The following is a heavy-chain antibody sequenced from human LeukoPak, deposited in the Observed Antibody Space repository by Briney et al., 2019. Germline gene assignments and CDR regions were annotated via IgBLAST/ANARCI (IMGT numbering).Heavy chain of an antibody. CDR3: ARAWGGPSCSGGNCYSGFDY. CDR2: ISHSGSYI. V-gene: IGHV3-11*06. CDR1: GYMFSDYY. J-gene: IGHJ4*02. Sequence: GGSLRLSCAASGYMFSDYYMSWIRQAPEKGLEWLSYISHSGSYIHYADSVKGRFTISRDNAKNSLYLQMNSLRAEDTAVYYCARAWGGPSCSGGNCYSGFDYWGQGTLVTVSS. D-gene: IGHD2-15*01.